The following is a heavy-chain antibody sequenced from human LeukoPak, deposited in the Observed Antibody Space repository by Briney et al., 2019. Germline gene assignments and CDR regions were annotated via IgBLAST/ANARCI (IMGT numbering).Heavy chain of an antibody. CDR2: ISDDSTYT. CDR1: GFTFSDRY. Sequence: GGCLRLSCVASGFTFSDRYMTWIRQAPGKGLEWAARISDDSTYTNYADSVKGRFSISRDNAKKSLYLQMDSLRAEDTAVYYCARDLTALDYWGPGTRVNVSS. V-gene: IGHV3-11*06. CDR3: ARDLTALDY. D-gene: IGHD2-21*02. J-gene: IGHJ4*02.